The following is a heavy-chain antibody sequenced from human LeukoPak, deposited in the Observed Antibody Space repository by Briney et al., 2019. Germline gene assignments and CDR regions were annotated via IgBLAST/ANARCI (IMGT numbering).Heavy chain of an antibody. D-gene: IGHD3-3*01. J-gene: IGHJ4*02. Sequence: PGGSLRLSCAASGFTFSNAWMSWVRQAPGKGLEWVGRIKSKTDGGTTDYAAPVKGRFTISRDDSKNTLYLQMNSLKTEDTAVYYCTTANYDFWSGTLTLFDWGQGTLVTVSS. V-gene: IGHV3-15*01. CDR1: GFTFSNAW. CDR3: TTANYDFWSGTLTLFD. CDR2: IKSKTDGGTT.